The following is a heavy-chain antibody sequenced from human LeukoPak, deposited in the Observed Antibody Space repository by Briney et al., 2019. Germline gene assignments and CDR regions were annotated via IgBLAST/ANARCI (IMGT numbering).Heavy chain of an antibody. D-gene: IGHD2-2*03. CDR1: GGSISSSSYY. CDR2: IYFSGST. CDR3: ASLLGYCGSTTCYYFDY. Sequence: SETLSLTCTVSGGSISSSSYYWGWIRQPPGKGLEWIGSIYFSGSTYYNPSLKSRLTISVDTSKNQFSLRLSPVTAADTAVYYCASLLGYCGSTTCYYFDYWGQGTLVTVSS. J-gene: IGHJ4*02. V-gene: IGHV4-39*01.